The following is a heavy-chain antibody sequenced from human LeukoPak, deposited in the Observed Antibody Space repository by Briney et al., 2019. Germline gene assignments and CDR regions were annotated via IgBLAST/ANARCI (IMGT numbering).Heavy chain of an antibody. V-gene: IGHV1-2*02. CDR3: AREEPCSGGSCATLGYFDY. CDR1: GYTFTGYY. J-gene: IGHJ4*02. Sequence: SVKVSCTASGYTFTGYYMHWVRQAPGQGLEWMGWINPNSGGTNYAQKFQGRVTMTRDTSISTAYMELSRLRSDDTAVYYCAREEPCSGGSCATLGYFDYWGQGTLVTVSS. D-gene: IGHD2-15*01. CDR2: INPNSGGT.